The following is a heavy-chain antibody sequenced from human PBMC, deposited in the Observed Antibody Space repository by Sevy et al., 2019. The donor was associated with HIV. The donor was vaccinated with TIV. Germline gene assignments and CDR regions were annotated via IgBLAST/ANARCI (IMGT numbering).Heavy chain of an antibody. V-gene: IGHV1-69*10. CDR1: GGTFSSYA. Sequence: ASVKVSCKASGGTFSSYAISWVRQAPGQGLEWMGGIIPILGIANYAQKFQGRVTITADKSTSTAYMELSSLRSEDTAVYYCARGSYYDFWSGYSHLDYWGQGTLVTVSS. J-gene: IGHJ4*02. D-gene: IGHD3-3*01. CDR3: ARGSYYDFWSGYSHLDY. CDR2: IIPILGIA.